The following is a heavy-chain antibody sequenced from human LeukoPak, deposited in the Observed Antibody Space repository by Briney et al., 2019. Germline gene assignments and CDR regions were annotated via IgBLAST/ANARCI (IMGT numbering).Heavy chain of an antibody. CDR1: GGSFSGYY. V-gene: IGHV4-34*01. J-gene: IGHJ6*02. Sequence: SETLSLTCAVYGGSFSGYYWSWIRQPPGKGLEWIGEINHSGSTNYNPSLKSRVTISVDTSKNQFSLKLSSVTAADTAVYYCARVLPRLTMVTYYYYYYGMDVWGQGTTVTVSS. CDR2: INHSGST. D-gene: IGHD3-10*01. CDR3: ARVLPRLTMVTYYYYYYGMDV.